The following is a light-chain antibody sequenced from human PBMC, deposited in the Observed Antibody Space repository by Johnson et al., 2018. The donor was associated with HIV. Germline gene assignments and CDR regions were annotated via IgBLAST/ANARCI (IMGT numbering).Light chain of an antibody. CDR3: GTWDSSLSAGKA. J-gene: IGLJ1*01. Sequence: QSVLTQPPSVSAAPGQKVTISCSGSSSNIGNNYVSWYQQLPGTAPKLLIYDNNKRPSGIPDRFSGSKSGTSATMGITGLQTGDEADYYCGTWDSSLSAGKAFGTGTKVTAL. V-gene: IGLV1-51*01. CDR2: DNN. CDR1: SSNIGNNY.